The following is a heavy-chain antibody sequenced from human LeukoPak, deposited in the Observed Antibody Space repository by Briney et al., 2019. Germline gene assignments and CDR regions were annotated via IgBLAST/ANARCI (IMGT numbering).Heavy chain of an antibody. CDR1: GFTFSSYE. V-gene: IGHV3-48*03. J-gene: IGHJ6*03. CDR2: ISSSGSTI. D-gene: IGHD5-12*01. Sequence: AGGSLILSCAASGFTFSSYEMNWVRQAPGKGLEWVSYISSSGSTIYYADSVKGRFTISRDNAKNSLYLQMNSLRAEDTAVYYCAREDIVATRSHGGDYYYYYMDVWGKGTTVTVSS. CDR3: AREDIVATRSHGGDYYYYYMDV.